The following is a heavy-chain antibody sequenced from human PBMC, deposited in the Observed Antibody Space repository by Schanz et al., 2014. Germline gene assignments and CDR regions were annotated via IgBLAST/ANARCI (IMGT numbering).Heavy chain of an antibody. V-gene: IGHV3-21*01. Sequence: EVQLVESGGGLVKPGDSLRLSCAASGFTFSSYTMKWVRQAPGKGLEWVSSISSTSTYLYYADSVKGRFTISRDSARNSLYLQMSSLRAEDTAVYYCARGTSFLCDYWGQGTLVTVSS. CDR2: ISSTSTYL. D-gene: IGHD3-16*01. CDR3: ARGTSFLCDY. CDR1: GFTFSSYT. J-gene: IGHJ4*02.